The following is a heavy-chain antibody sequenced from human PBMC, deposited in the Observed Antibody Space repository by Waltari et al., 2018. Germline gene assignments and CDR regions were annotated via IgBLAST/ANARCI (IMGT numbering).Heavy chain of an antibody. CDR1: GFTCGDYY. CDR2: ISSSGATT. Sequence: QVQLAESGGGLVKPGGSLRLSCAGSGFTCGDYYMGWIRQAPGKGLEWVSFISSSGATTYYADSVKDRFTISRDNSNNSVSLQMHSLRVEDTALYYCARPQRGYYGMDVWGQGTTVTVAS. J-gene: IGHJ6*02. V-gene: IGHV3-11*01. CDR3: ARPQRGYYGMDV.